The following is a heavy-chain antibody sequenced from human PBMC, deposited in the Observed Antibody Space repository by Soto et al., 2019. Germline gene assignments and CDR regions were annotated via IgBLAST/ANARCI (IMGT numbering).Heavy chain of an antibody. J-gene: IGHJ6*03. CDR2: ISAYNGNT. CDR1: GDTFTSYG. V-gene: IGHV1-18*01. D-gene: IGHD6-6*01. Sequence: ASVKLSCKASGDTFTSYGISWVRQAPGQGLEWMGWISAYNGNTNYAQTFQGRVTMTRNTSTTTAYMELSSLTSEDTAVYYCARTYSSSSSYFYYYIDVWGEGTTVTVSS. CDR3: ARTYSSSSSYFYYYIDV.